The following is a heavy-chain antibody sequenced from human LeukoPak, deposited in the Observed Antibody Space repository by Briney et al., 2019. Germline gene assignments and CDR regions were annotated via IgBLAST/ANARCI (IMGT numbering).Heavy chain of an antibody. CDR2: INPNSGGT. Sequence: ASVKVSCKASGYTFTGYYMHWVRQAPGQGLEWMGWINPNSGGTNYAQKFQGRVTMTRDTSISTAYMELSRLRSDDTAVYYCARVWHDYVWGSYRPTTEYYFDSWGQGTLVTVSS. CDR1: GYTFTGYY. D-gene: IGHD3-16*02. V-gene: IGHV1-2*02. CDR3: ARVWHDYVWGSYRPTTEYYFDS. J-gene: IGHJ4*02.